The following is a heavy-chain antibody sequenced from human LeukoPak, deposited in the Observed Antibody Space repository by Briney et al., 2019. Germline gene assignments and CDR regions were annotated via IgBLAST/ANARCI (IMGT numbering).Heavy chain of an antibody. CDR2: IYSGGST. CDR1: GFTVSSNY. D-gene: IGHD3-22*01. Sequence: GGSLRLSCAASGFTVSSNYMSWVRQAPGKGLEWVSVIYSGGSTYYADSVKGRFTISRDNSKNTLYLQTNSLRAEDTAVYYCARYYYDSSGLDYWGQGTLVTVSS. CDR3: ARYYYDSSGLDY. J-gene: IGHJ4*02. V-gene: IGHV3-66*01.